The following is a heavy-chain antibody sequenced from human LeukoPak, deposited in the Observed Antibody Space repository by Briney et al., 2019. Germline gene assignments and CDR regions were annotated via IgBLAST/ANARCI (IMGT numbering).Heavy chain of an antibody. V-gene: IGHV1-46*01. D-gene: IGHD3-22*01. CDR1: GYTFTGYY. Sequence: ASVKVSCKASGYTFTGYYMHWVRQAPGQGLEWMGIINPSGGSTSYAQKFQGRVTMTRDMSTSTVYMELSSLRSEDTAVYYCARDYYDITGPKNDAFDIWGQGTMVTVSS. J-gene: IGHJ3*02. CDR3: ARDYYDITGPKNDAFDI. CDR2: INPSGGST.